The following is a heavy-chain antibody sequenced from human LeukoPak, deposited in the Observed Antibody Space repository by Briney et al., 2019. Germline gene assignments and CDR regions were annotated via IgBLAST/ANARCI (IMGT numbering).Heavy chain of an antibody. V-gene: IGHV4-59*08. Sequence: PSETLSLTSTVSGGSISSYYWSWIRQPPGKGLEWIGYIYYSGSTNYNPSLKSRVSISVDTSKNQFSLKLSSVTAADTAVYYCARQQQLGANWFDPWGQGTLVTVSS. J-gene: IGHJ5*02. CDR1: GGSISSYY. CDR2: IYYSGST. D-gene: IGHD1-1*01. CDR3: ARQQQLGANWFDP.